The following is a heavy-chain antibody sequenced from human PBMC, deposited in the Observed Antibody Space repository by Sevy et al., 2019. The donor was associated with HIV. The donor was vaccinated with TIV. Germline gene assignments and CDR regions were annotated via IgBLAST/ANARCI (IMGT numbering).Heavy chain of an antibody. Sequence: GGSLRLSCAASGLTFSGAWMSWVRLVPGRGLEWLGRIKSEIDGGAADYAAPVKGRFAISRDDSKEMVYLQLNSLHVEDTAVYYCTTELGIYASNWGQGTLVTVSS. V-gene: IGHV3-15*01. CDR2: IKSEIDGGAA. CDR1: GLTFSGAW. CDR3: TTELGIYASN. J-gene: IGHJ4*02. D-gene: IGHD3-16*01.